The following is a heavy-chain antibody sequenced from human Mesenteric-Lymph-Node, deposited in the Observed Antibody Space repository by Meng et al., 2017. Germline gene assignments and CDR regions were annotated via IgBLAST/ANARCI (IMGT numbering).Heavy chain of an antibody. V-gene: IGHV1-18*01. D-gene: IGHD4-11*01. CDR3: AREASKATRRYYYYGMDV. CDR1: GGTFSSYA. CDR2: ISAYNGNT. Sequence: ASVKVSCKASGGTFSSYAISWVRQAPGQGLEWMGWISAYNGNTNYAQKLQGRVTMTTDTSTSTAYMELRSLRSDDTAVYYCAREASKATRRYYYYGMDVWGQGTTVTVSS. J-gene: IGHJ6*02.